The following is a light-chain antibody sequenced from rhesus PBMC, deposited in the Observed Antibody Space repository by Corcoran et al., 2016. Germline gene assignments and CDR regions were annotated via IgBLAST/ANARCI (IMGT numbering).Light chain of an antibody. Sequence: DIQMTQSPSSLSASVGDTVTITCRASQSISTWLAWYQQKPGKAPKLLNYKASTLQSGVPSRFSGSGPGTYVTLTISSQQSEDFATYYCQQYSSSPLFTFGPWTKLDIK. V-gene: IGKV1-22*01. CDR2: KAS. J-gene: IGKJ3*01. CDR1: QSISTW. CDR3: QQYSSSPLFT.